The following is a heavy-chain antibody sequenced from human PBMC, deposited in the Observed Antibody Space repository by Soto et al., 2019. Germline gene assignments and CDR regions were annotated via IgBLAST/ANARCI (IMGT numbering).Heavy chain of an antibody. CDR3: ASQGGQGDY. D-gene: IGHD3-16*01. J-gene: IGHJ4*02. CDR2: IYYSGST. V-gene: IGHV4-59*08. Sequence: QVPLQESGPGLGKPSGNLSLTCPVSGGSISSYYWSWLRQPPGKGLEGIGYIYYSGSTNYNPSLKSRVTMSVDTSKNQFSLRLRSVTAADTAVYYCASQGGQGDYWGQGTLVTVSS. CDR1: GGSISSYY.